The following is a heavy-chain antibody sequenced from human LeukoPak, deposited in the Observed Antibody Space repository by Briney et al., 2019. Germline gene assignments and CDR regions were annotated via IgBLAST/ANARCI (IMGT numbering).Heavy chain of an antibody. CDR3: ARRSGIAVAGAFDY. Sequence: QTGGSLRLSCAASGFTFSSYAMSWVRQAPGKGLEWVSAISGSGDNTYYADSVKGRFTISRDNSKNTLYLQMNSLRAEDTAVYYCARRSGIAVAGAFDYWGQGTLVTVSS. CDR2: ISGSGDNT. V-gene: IGHV3-23*01. D-gene: IGHD6-19*01. CDR1: GFTFSSYA. J-gene: IGHJ4*02.